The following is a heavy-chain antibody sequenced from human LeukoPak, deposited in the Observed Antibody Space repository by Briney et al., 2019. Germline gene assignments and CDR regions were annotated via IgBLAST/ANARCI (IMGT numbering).Heavy chain of an antibody. J-gene: IGHJ4*02. CDR3: ARDPGGYSYGRRFDY. Sequence: ASVKVSCKASGYTFTGYYMHWVRQATGKGLEWMGWMNPNSGNTGYAQKFQGRVTITRNTSISTAYMELSSLRSEDTAVYYCARDPGGYSYGRRFDYWGQGTLVTVSS. CDR2: MNPNSGNT. D-gene: IGHD5-18*01. V-gene: IGHV1-8*03. CDR1: GYTFTGYY.